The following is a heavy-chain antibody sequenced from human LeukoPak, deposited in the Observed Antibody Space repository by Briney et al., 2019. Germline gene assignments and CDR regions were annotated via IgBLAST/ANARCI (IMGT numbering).Heavy chain of an antibody. Sequence: GGSLRLSCAASGFTFSSYGMHWVRQAPGKGLEWVAVISYDGSNKYYADSVKGRFTISRDNSKNTLYLQMNSLRAEDTAVYYCAKGEDGDYLDYWGQGALVTVSS. V-gene: IGHV3-30*18. CDR2: ISYDGSNK. CDR3: AKGEDGDYLDY. CDR1: GFTFSSYG. D-gene: IGHD4-17*01. J-gene: IGHJ4*02.